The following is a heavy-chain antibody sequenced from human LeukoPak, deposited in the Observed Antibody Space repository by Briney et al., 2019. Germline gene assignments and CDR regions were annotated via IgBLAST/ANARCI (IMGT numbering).Heavy chain of an antibody. D-gene: IGHD1-14*01. CDR1: GFTFSNYG. CDR3: VKDNPLDY. J-gene: IGHJ4*02. V-gene: IGHV3-30*02. CDR2: IRYDGNNK. Sequence: GGSLRLSCGASGFTFSNYGMLWVRQAPGKGLDWVSFIRYDGNNKLYAYSVKGRFTISRDNYKNTLYLHINSMRAEDTAVYYCVKDNPLDYWGQGTLVIVSS.